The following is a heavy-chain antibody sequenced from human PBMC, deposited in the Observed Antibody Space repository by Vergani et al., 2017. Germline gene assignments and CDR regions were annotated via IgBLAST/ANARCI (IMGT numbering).Heavy chain of an antibody. CDR3: TRHVPCGDGACLHFDH. J-gene: IGHJ4*02. D-gene: IGHD2-21*01. CDR1: GFTFSTYS. CDR2: ISTRQSIV. Sequence: EVQVVESGGGLVQPGGCLRLSCVATGFTFSTYSMNWVRQAPGKGLEWISYISTRQSIVYYAASVKGRFTISRDNAKNSLYLQMNSLRADDTAIYYCTRHVPCGDGACLHFDHWGQGTQVTVSS. V-gene: IGHV3-48*01.